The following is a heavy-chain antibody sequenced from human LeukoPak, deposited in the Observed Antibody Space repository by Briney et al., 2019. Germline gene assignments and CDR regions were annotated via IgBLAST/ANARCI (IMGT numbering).Heavy chain of an antibody. CDR1: GFTFSSYA. CDR3: AKDYRYSGSYPSGDY. D-gene: IGHD1-26*01. J-gene: IGHJ4*02. CDR2: ISGSGGST. V-gene: IGHV3-23*01. Sequence: GGSLRLSCAASGFTFSSYAMSGVRQAPGKGLEWVSVISGSGGSTYYADSVKGRFTISRDNSKNTLYLQMNSLRAEDTAVYYCAKDYRYSGSYPSGDYWGQGTLVTVSS.